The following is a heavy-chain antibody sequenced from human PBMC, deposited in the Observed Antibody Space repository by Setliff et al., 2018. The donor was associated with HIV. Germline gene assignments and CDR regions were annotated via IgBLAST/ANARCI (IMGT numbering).Heavy chain of an antibody. CDR3: ARGGSRITIFGVVIPPDY. D-gene: IGHD3-3*01. CDR1: GASISTYS. J-gene: IGHJ4*02. Sequence: SETLSLTCIVSGASISTYSWSWIRQSPGKGLECIGYISTSGSTNYNPSLKSRVTISLDTSKNQFSLKLSSVTAADTAVYYCARGGSRITIFGVVIPPDYWGQGTLVTVSS. CDR2: ISTSGST. V-gene: IGHV4-4*09.